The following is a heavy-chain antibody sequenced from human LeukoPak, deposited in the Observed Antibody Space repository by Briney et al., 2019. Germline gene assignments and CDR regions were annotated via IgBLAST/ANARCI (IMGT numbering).Heavy chain of an antibody. Sequence: GGSLRLSCAASGFTVSSNYMSWVRQAPGKGLEWVSVIYSGGSTYYADSVKGRFTISRDNSKNTLYLQMNSLRAEDTAVYYCARGFYYGSGSYPYDYWGQGTLVTVSS. CDR1: GFTVSSNY. D-gene: IGHD3-10*01. CDR3: ARGFYYGSGSYPYDY. CDR2: IYSGGST. J-gene: IGHJ4*02. V-gene: IGHV3-53*01.